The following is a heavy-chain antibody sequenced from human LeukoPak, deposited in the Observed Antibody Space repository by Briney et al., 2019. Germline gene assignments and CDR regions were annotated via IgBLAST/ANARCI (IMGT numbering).Heavy chain of an antibody. Sequence: PSQTLSLTCAVSGGSISSGGYSWSWIRQPPGKGLEWIGYIYHSGSTYYNPSLKSRVTISVDRSKNQFSLKLSSVTAADTAVYYCARHLSGYSGYEEYFDYWGQGTLVTVSS. CDR1: GGSISSGGYS. CDR3: ARHLSGYSGYEEYFDY. D-gene: IGHD5-12*01. CDR2: IYHSGST. V-gene: IGHV4-30-2*01. J-gene: IGHJ4*02.